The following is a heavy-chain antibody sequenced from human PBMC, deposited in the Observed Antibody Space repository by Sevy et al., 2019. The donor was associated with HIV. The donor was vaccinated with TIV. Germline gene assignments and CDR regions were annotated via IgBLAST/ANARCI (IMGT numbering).Heavy chain of an antibody. CDR1: GDSISGGTYS. V-gene: IGHV4-30-2*01. J-gene: IGHJ4*02. Sequence: SETLSLTCAVSGDSISGGTYSWNWIRQPPGKGLEWIGYIFHSGHTYYNPSLKSRVTISVDTAKNQFALKVKSVTAADTAVYYCARDGPTLTSPGYFDYWGQGTLVTVSS. CDR3: ARDGPTLTSPGYFDY. CDR2: IFHSGHT. D-gene: IGHD4-17*01.